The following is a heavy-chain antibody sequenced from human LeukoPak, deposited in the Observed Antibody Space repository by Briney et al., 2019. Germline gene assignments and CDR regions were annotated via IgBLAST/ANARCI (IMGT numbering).Heavy chain of an antibody. D-gene: IGHD3-10*01. CDR1: GGSFSGYY. CDR2: INHSGST. V-gene: IGHV4-34*01. CDR3: ATSPMWFGELFGSYYMDV. J-gene: IGHJ6*03. Sequence: SETLSLTCAVYGGSFSGYYWSWIRQPPGKGLEWIGEINHSGSTNYNPSLKSRVTISVDTSKNQFSLKLSSLTAADTAVYYCATSPMWFGELFGSYYMDVWGKGTTVTISS.